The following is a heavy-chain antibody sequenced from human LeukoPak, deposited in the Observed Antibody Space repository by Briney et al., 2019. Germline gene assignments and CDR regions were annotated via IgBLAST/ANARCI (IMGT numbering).Heavy chain of an antibody. CDR1: GGSISSYY. Sequence: PSETLSLTCTVSGGSISSYYWSWIRQPPGKGLEWIGYIYYSGSTNYNPSLKSRVTISVDTSKNQFSLKLSPVTAADTAVYYCARGRADRYSSSWYMAFDIWGQGTMVTVSS. D-gene: IGHD6-13*01. CDR2: IYYSGST. CDR3: ARGRADRYSSSWYMAFDI. J-gene: IGHJ3*02. V-gene: IGHV4-59*01.